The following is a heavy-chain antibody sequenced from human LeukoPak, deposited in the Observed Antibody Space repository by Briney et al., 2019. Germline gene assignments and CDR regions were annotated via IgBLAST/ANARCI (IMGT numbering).Heavy chain of an antibody. J-gene: IGHJ4*02. CDR3: ARKDFDY. CDR1: GFTFSSYW. CDR2: ISSSSSYI. Sequence: GGSLRLSCAASGFTFSSYWMSWVRQAPGKGLEWVSSISSSSSYIHYADSVKGRFTISRDNAKNSLYLQMNSLRAEDTAVYYCARKDFDYWGQGTLVTVSS. V-gene: IGHV3-21*01.